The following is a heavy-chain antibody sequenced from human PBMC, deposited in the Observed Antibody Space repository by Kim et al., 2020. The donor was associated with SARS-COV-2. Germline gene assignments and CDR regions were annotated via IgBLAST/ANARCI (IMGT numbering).Heavy chain of an antibody. CDR3: ARGMGRDRNTYYYNYFDY. CDR1: GFTVSSIY. J-gene: IGHJ4*02. V-gene: IGHV3-66*01. Sequence: GGSLRLSCVASGFTVSSIYITWVRQAPAKGLEWVAISYSDGSTYSAASVEDRFIISRDNSLNTVYLQMNNMRVEDTAVYYCARGMGRDRNTYYYNYFDYWGQGTLVTVSS. D-gene: IGHD3-22*01. CDR2: SYSDGST.